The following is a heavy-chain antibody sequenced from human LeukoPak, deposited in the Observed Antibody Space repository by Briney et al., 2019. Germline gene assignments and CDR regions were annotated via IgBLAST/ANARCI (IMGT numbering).Heavy chain of an antibody. Sequence: GGSLRLSCVASGFTFSNYAMSWVRQAPGKGLEWASDIGGSGGSTYYADSVKGRFTISRDNSKNTLYLQMNSLRAEDTAVYYCARGPLYYDFWSGYRDAFDIWGQGTMVTVSS. CDR1: GFTFSNYA. CDR3: ARGPLYYDFWSGYRDAFDI. CDR2: IGGSGGST. D-gene: IGHD3-3*01. V-gene: IGHV3-23*01. J-gene: IGHJ3*02.